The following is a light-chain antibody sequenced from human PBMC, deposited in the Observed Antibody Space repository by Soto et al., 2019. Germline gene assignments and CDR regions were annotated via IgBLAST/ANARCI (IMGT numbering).Light chain of an antibody. CDR2: GAS. CDR1: QGVSSSY. V-gene: IGKV3-20*01. CDR3: KQYGSSPYT. J-gene: IGKJ2*01. Sequence: EVVLTQSPGTLSLSPGERATLSCRASQGVSSSYLAWYQQKPGQAPRLLIYGASNRATGIPDRFSDSGSVTDFALTISRLEPEDFAVYFCKQYGSSPYTLGQGTKLESK.